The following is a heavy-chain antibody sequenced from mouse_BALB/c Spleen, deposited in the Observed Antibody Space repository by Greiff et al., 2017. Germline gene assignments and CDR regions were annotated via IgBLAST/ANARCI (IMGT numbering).Heavy chain of an antibody. CDR2: ISSGSSTI. Sequence: EVKVVESGGGLVQPGGSRKLSCAASGFTFSSFGMHWVRQAPEKGLEWVAYISSGSSTIYYADTVKGRFTISRDNPKNTLFLQMTSLRSEDTAMYYCARRELRRGLDYWGQGTSVTVSS. D-gene: IGHD2-4*01. J-gene: IGHJ4*01. CDR1: GFTFSSFG. CDR3: ARRELRRGLDY. V-gene: IGHV5-17*02.